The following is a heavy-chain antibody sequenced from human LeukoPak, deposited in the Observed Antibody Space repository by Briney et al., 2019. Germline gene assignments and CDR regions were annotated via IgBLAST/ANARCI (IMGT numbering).Heavy chain of an antibody. CDR1: GGSISPYY. V-gene: IGHV4-59*01. Sequence: SETLSLTCTVSGGSISPYYWSWIRQPPGKGLEWIGYIYYSGSTNYNPSLKSRVTISVDTSKNQFSLKLSSVTAADTAVYYCARVSGYYPDYWGQGTLVTVSS. CDR3: ARVSGYYPDY. CDR2: IYYSGST. J-gene: IGHJ4*02. D-gene: IGHD3-22*01.